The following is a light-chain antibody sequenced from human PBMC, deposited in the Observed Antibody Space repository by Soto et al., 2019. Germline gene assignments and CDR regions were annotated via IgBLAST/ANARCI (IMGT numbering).Light chain of an antibody. CDR2: AAS. J-gene: IGKJ2*01. Sequence: EIVLTQSPGTLPLSPGQRATLSCRASQSVSSSSLAWYQQRPGQAPRLLIYAASRRATGIPDRFSGSGSGTDFTLTISRLEPEDFAVYYCQQYGASHYTFGQGTKLEI. CDR3: QQYGASHYT. V-gene: IGKV3-20*01. CDR1: QSVSSSS.